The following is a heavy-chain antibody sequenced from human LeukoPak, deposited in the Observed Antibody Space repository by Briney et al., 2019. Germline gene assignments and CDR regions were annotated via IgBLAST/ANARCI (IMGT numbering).Heavy chain of an antibody. Sequence: GGSLRLSCAASGFTFSSYAMSWVRQAPGKGLEWVSAISGSGGSTYYADSVKGRFTISRDNSKNTLYLQMNSLRAEDTAVYYCAKVGDGCYDSSGYSSDWGQGTLVTVSS. J-gene: IGHJ4*02. CDR2: ISGSGGST. D-gene: IGHD3-22*01. V-gene: IGHV3-23*01. CDR3: AKVGDGCYDSSGYSSD. CDR1: GFTFSSYA.